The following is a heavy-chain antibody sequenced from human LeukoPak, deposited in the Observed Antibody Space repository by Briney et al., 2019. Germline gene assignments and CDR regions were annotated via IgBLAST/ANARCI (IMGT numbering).Heavy chain of an antibody. D-gene: IGHD3-9*01. V-gene: IGHV4-59*01. CDR1: GGSISSYY. Sequence: PSETLSLTCTVSGGSISSYYWSWIRQPPGKGLEWIGYIYYSGSTNYNPSLKSRVTISVDTSKNQFSLKLSSVTAADTAVYYCARVLRYFDWLPRPTDAFDIWGQGTMVTVSS. CDR2: IYYSGST. CDR3: ARVLRYFDWLPRPTDAFDI. J-gene: IGHJ3*02.